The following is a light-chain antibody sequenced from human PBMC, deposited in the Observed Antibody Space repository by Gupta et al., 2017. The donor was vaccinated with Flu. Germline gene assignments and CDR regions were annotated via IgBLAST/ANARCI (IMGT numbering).Light chain of an antibody. V-gene: IGLV6-57*01. CDR1: SGSIASNY. CDR2: EYN. CDR3: QSYDSSNYVV. Sequence: NFMLTQPHSVSASPGKTVTISCTRSSGSIASNYVQWYQQRPGSSPTTVIYEYNQRPSGVPDRFSGSIDSSSNSASLTISGLKTEDEADYYCQSYDSSNYVVFGGGTKLTVL. J-gene: IGLJ2*01.